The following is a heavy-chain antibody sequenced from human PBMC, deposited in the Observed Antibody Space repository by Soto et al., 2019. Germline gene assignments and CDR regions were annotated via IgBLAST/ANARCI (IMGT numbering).Heavy chain of an antibody. Sequence: ASVKVSCKASGYTFTSYGISWVRQAPGQGLEWMGWISAYNGNTNYAQKLQGRVTMTTDTSTSTAYMELRSLRSDDTAVYYCARRVVVVPAALDAFDIWGQGTTVTVSS. D-gene: IGHD2-2*01. CDR1: GYTFTSYG. J-gene: IGHJ3*02. V-gene: IGHV1-18*01. CDR3: ARRVVVVPAALDAFDI. CDR2: ISAYNGNT.